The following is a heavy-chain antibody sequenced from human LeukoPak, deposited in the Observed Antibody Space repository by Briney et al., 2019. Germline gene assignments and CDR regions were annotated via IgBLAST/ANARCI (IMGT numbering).Heavy chain of an antibody. J-gene: IGHJ3*02. CDR3: ARGVDYGDPRDAFDI. CDR1: GGSISSYY. CDR2: IYYSGST. Sequence: PSETLSLTCTVSGGSISSYYWSWIRQPPGKGLEWIGYIYYSGSTNYNPSLKSRVTISVDTSKNQFSLKLSSVTAADTAVYYCARGVDYGDPRDAFDIWGQGTMVTVSS. D-gene: IGHD4-17*01. V-gene: IGHV4-59*01.